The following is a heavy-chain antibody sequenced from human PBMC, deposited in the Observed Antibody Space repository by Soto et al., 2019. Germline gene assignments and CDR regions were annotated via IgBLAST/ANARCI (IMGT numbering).Heavy chain of an antibody. V-gene: IGHV1-69*02. CDR3: ASTGGDSAEYFQH. D-gene: IGHD3-10*01. CDR1: GGTFSSYT. J-gene: IGHJ1*01. Sequence: QVQLVQSGAEVKKPGSSVKVSCKASGGTFSSYTISWVRQAPGQGLEWMGRIIPILGIANYAQKFQGRVTITADKSTSTDYMELSSLRSEDTAVYYCASTGGDSAEYFQHWGQGTLVTVSS. CDR2: IIPILGIA.